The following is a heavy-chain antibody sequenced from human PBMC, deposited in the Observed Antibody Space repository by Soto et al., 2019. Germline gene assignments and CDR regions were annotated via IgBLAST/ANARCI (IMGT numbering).Heavy chain of an antibody. CDR2: INSDGTST. Sequence: GGSLRLSCAAPGFIFSKYWMHWVRQGPGKGLVWVSRINSDGTSTSYADSVKGRFTISRDNARNTVNLQMNSLRAEDTAVYYCAISPPRNSSAVYSGPATLVTLSS. CDR1: GFIFSKYW. D-gene: IGHD4-4*01. CDR3: AISPPRNSSAVY. V-gene: IGHV3-74*01. J-gene: IGHJ4*02.